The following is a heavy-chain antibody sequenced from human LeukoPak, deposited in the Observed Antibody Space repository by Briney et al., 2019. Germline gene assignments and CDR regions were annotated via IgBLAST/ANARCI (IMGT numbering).Heavy chain of an antibody. J-gene: IGHJ4*02. V-gene: IGHV3-48*01. D-gene: IGHD3-22*01. CDR2: ISSSSSTI. CDR3: AREQSDSSGYYPDY. Sequence: GGSLRLSCAASGFTFSSYSMNWVRQAPGKGLEWVSYISSSSSTIYYADSVKGRFTISRDNAKNSLYLQMNSLRAEDTAVYYCAREQSDSSGYYPDYWGQGTLVTVSS. CDR1: GFTFSSYS.